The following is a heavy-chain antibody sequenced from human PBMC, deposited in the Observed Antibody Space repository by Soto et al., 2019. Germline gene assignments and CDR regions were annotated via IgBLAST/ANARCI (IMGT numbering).Heavy chain of an antibody. CDR3: ARDGDGRMTTNPYYYNGMDV. Sequence: SETLSLTCTVSGGSLCSSYWSWIRQPPGKELEWIGYVCNTRTANYHASLKSRVSISLDTSNYQCSLKLSSVTAADTAVYYCARDGDGRMTTNPYYYNGMDVWGPGTTVTVSS. CDR2: VCNTRTA. J-gene: IGHJ6*02. V-gene: IGHV4-59*01. D-gene: IGHD4-4*01. CDR1: GGSLCSSY.